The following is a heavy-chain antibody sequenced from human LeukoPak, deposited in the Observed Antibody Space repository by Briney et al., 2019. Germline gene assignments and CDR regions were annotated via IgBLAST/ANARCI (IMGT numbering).Heavy chain of an antibody. Sequence: ASVKVSCKASGYTFTSYDINWVRQATGQGLEWMGWMNPNSGNTGYAQKFQGRVTMTRNTSISTAYMELSSLRSEDTAVYYCASVVPAARTRRGNWFDPWGQGTLVTVSS. CDR2: MNPNSGNT. CDR1: GYTFTSYD. V-gene: IGHV1-8*01. CDR3: ASVVPAARTRRGNWFDP. D-gene: IGHD2-2*01. J-gene: IGHJ5*02.